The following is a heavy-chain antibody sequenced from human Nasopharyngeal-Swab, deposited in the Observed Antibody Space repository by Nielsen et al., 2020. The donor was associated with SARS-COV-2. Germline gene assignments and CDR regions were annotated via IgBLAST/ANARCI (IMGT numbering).Heavy chain of an antibody. V-gene: IGHV4-59*11. D-gene: IGHD1-1*01. J-gene: IGHJ5*02. CDR2: ISHNSGT. CDR3: AKEGTTGWFDP. Sequence: SETLSLTYTVSGVSITRQYWSWIRQPPGKGLEWIGFISHNSGTSYNPSLKSRVTMFMDTSKTQFSLRLRSVTAADTAVYYCAKEGTTGWFDPWGQGTLVTVSS. CDR1: GVSITRQY.